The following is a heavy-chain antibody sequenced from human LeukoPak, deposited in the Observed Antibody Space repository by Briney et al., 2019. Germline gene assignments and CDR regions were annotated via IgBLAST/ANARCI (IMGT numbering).Heavy chain of an antibody. V-gene: IGHV4-59*08. D-gene: IGHD2-21*01. CDR1: GGSFSGYY. CDR2: LYDNGDS. CDR3: ARHAPYSPIDY. J-gene: IGHJ4*02. Sequence: SETLSLTCAVYGGSFSGYYWSWIRQSPGKGLEWIGYLYDNGDSNRNPSLKSRVTISVDTSKNQFSLKLSSVTAADTAVYYCARHAPYSPIDYWGQGTLVTVSS.